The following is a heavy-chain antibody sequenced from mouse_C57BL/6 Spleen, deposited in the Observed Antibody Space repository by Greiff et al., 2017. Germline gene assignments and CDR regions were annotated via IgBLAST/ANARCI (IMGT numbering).Heavy chain of an antibody. CDR1: GFNIKDDY. CDR3: TKKAYYSNYGDYAMDY. Sequence: VQLQQSGAELVRPGASVKLSCTASGFNIKDDYMPWVKQRPEQGLEWIGWIDPENGDTEYASKFQGKATITADTSSNTAYLQLSSLTSEDTAVYYCTKKAYYSNYGDYAMDYWGQGTSVTVSS. J-gene: IGHJ4*01. V-gene: IGHV14-4*01. CDR2: IDPENGDT. D-gene: IGHD2-5*01.